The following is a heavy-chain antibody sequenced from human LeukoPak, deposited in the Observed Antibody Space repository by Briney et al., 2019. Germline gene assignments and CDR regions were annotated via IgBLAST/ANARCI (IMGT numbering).Heavy chain of an antibody. D-gene: IGHD3-10*01. J-gene: IGHJ3*02. CDR2: ISAYNGNT. V-gene: IGHV1-18*01. CDR3: ARVSLYYYGSGSSSSAFDI. Sequence: ASVKVSYKASGYTFTSYGISWVRQAPGQGLEWMGWISAYNGNTNYAQKLQGRVTMTTDTSTSTAYMELRSLRSDDTAVYYCARVSLYYYGSGSSSSAFDIWGQGTMVTVSS. CDR1: GYTFTSYG.